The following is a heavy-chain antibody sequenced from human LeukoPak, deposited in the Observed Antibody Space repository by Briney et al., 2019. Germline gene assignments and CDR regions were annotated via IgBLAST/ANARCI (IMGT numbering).Heavy chain of an antibody. D-gene: IGHD5-18*01. CDR2: INHSGST. J-gene: IGHJ4*02. V-gene: IGHV4-34*01. CDR1: GGSFSGYY. CDR3: AGGIQLWYDY. Sequence: SETLSLTCAVYGGSFSGYYWSWIRQPPGKGLEWIGEINHSGSTNYNPSLKSRVTISVDTSKNQFSLKLSSVTAADTAVYYCAGGIQLWYDYWGQGTLVAVSS.